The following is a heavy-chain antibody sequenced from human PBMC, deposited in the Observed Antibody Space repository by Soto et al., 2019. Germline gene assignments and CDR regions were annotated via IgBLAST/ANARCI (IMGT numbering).Heavy chain of an antibody. CDR3: ARDLLHYDFWSGYSAYFYYGMDV. CDR1: GFTFSSYE. J-gene: IGHJ6*02. V-gene: IGHV3-48*03. Sequence: GGSLRLSCSASGFTFSSYEMNWVRQAPGKGLEWVSYISDSGRTIYYADSVKGRFTVSRDDAQNSVYLQMDSLRAEDTAVYYCARDLLHYDFWSGYSAYFYYGMDVWGPGTTVTVSS. D-gene: IGHD3-3*01. CDR2: ISDSGRTI.